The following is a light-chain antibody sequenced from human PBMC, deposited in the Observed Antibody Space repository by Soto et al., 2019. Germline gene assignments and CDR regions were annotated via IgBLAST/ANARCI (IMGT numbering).Light chain of an antibody. J-gene: IGLJ1*01. CDR2: DVS. CDR3: SSYTSSGLYV. V-gene: IGLV2-14*01. CDR1: SSDVGAYNY. Sequence: QSVLTQPPSVSGSPGQSITISCTGTSSDVGAYNYVSWYQQHPDKAPKVMIYDVSDRPSGVSNRFSGSKSGSTASLSISGLQAEVEADYYFSSYTSSGLYVCGTGTKVTVL.